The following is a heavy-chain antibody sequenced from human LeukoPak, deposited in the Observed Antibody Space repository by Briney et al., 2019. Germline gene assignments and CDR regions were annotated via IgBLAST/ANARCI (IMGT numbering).Heavy chain of an antibody. D-gene: IGHD3-22*01. CDR3: ARVYYYDSSGYYYVSYAFDI. CDR2: IYPGDSDT. CDR1: GYSFTSYW. V-gene: IGHV5-51*01. Sequence: GESLKISWKGSGYSFTSYWIGWVRQMPGKGLEWMGIIYPGDSDTRYSPSFQGQVTISADKSISTAYLQWSSLKASDTAMYYCARVYYYDSSGYYYVSYAFDIWGQGTMVTVSS. J-gene: IGHJ3*02.